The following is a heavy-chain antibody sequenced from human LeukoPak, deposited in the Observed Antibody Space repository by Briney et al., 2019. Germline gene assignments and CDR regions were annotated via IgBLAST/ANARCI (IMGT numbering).Heavy chain of an antibody. D-gene: IGHD3-22*01. Sequence: HPGRSLRLSCAASGFTFSSYAMHWVRQAPGKGLEWVAVISYDGSNKYYADSVKGRFTISRDNSKNTLYLQMNSLRAEDTAVYYCAVKEPLSSGYYWAWGQGTLVTVSS. J-gene: IGHJ5*02. V-gene: IGHV3-30*14. CDR3: AVKEPLSSGYYWA. CDR1: GFTFSSYA. CDR2: ISYDGSNK.